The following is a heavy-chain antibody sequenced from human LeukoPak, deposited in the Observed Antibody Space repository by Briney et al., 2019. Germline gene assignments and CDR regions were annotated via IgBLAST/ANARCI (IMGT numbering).Heavy chain of an antibody. J-gene: IGHJ6*03. D-gene: IGHD3-22*01. Sequence: GTLRLSCAASGFTFSSYSINWVRQAPGKGLEWVSYISSSSSTISYADSVKGRFTISRDNAKNSLYLQMNSLRAEDTAVYYCARARGDYDSRGYRYYYYMDVWGKGTTVTVSS. CDR1: GFTFSSYS. V-gene: IGHV3-48*01. CDR2: ISSSSSTI. CDR3: ARARGDYDSRGYRYYYYMDV.